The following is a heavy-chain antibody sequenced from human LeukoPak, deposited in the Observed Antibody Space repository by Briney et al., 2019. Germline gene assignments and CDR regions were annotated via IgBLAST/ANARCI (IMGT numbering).Heavy chain of an antibody. CDR2: INHSGST. Sequence: SETLSLTCAVYGGSFSGYYWSWIRPPPGKGLEWIGEINHSGSTNYNPSLKSRVTISVDTSKNQFSLKLSSVTAADTAVYYCARKDSSSFFDYWGQGTLVTVSS. J-gene: IGHJ4*02. V-gene: IGHV4-34*01. CDR1: GGSFSGYY. CDR3: ARKDSSSFFDY. D-gene: IGHD6-6*01.